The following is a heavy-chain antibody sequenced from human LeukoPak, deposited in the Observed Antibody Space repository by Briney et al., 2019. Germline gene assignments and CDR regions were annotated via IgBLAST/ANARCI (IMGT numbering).Heavy chain of an antibody. CDR1: GFTFSSYW. CDR2: INSDGGSI. CDR3: ARPDYGDHRFDS. D-gene: IGHD4-17*01. J-gene: IGHJ4*02. Sequence: GGSLRLSCAASGFTFSSYWMHWVRQAPGKGLVWVSRINSDGGSIRYADSVKGRFTISRDNAKNTLYLQMNSLRAEDTAVYYCARPDYGDHRFDSWGQGTLVTVSS. V-gene: IGHV3-74*01.